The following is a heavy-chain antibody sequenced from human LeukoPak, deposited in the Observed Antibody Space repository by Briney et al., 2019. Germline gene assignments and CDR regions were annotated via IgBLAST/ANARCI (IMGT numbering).Heavy chain of an antibody. Sequence: PGGSLRLSCAASGFTFSNYWIHWVRQAPGKGLVWVSRINSDGSSTNYAESVKGRFSISRDNAKNTVYLQMNSLRVEDTAVYYCARDLEDSSPFGAFDMWGQGTMVTVSS. V-gene: IGHV3-74*01. J-gene: IGHJ3*02. D-gene: IGHD3-22*01. CDR2: INSDGSST. CDR3: ARDLEDSSPFGAFDM. CDR1: GFTFSNYW.